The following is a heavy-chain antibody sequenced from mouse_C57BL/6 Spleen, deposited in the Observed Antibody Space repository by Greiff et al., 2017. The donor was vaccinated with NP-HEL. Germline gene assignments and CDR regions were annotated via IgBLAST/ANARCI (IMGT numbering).Heavy chain of an antibody. CDR1: GYAFSSYW. CDR3: ARGYYDYDGGAWFAY. Sequence: VQLQQSGAELVKPGASVKISCKASGYAFSSYWMNWVKQRPGKGLEWIGQIYPGDGDTNYNGKFKGKATLAADKSSSTAYMQLSSLTSEDSAVYFCARGYYDYDGGAWFAYWGQGTLVTVSA. V-gene: IGHV1-80*01. CDR2: IYPGDGDT. J-gene: IGHJ3*01. D-gene: IGHD2-4*01.